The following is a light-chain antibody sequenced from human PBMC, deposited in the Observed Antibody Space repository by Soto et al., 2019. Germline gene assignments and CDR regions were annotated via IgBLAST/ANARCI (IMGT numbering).Light chain of an antibody. CDR3: QQYNKWPPIT. V-gene: IGKV3-15*01. CDR1: QSVSSN. CDR2: GAS. Sequence: EIMMTQSPASLSVSPGERATLSCRASQSVSSNLAWHQQKPGQAPRLLIYGASTRATGIPARFSGSGSGTEFTLTISSLQSEDFAVYYCQQYNKWPPITFGQGTRLEIK. J-gene: IGKJ5*01.